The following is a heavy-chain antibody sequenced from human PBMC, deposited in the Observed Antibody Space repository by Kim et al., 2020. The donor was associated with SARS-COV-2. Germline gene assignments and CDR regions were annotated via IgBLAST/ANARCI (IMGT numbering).Heavy chain of an antibody. CDR3: AKSYYDSSGYGGIGWFDP. CDR2: ISGSGGRA. D-gene: IGHD3-22*01. Sequence: GGSLRLSCAASGFTFNNYAMSWIRQAPVRGLEWVSAISGSGGRAYFADSVKGRFTISRDNSKNTLYLQMNSLRAEDTAVYYCAKSYYDSSGYGGIGWFDPWGQGTLVTVSS. J-gene: IGHJ5*02. V-gene: IGHV3-23*01. CDR1: GFTFNNYA.